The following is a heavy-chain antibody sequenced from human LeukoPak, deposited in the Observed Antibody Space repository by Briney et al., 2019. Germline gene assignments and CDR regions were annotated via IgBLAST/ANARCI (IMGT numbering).Heavy chain of an antibody. V-gene: IGHV1-18*01. CDR2: ISAYNGNT. CDR3: ARVAVVPAPFDY. J-gene: IGHJ4*02. Sequence: ASVRVSCMASGYTFTSYGISWVRQAPGQGLEWMGWISAYNGNTNYAQKLQGRVTMTTDTSTSTAYMELRSLRSDDTAVYYCARVAVVPAPFDYWGQGTLVTVSS. CDR1: GYTFTSYG. D-gene: IGHD2-21*01.